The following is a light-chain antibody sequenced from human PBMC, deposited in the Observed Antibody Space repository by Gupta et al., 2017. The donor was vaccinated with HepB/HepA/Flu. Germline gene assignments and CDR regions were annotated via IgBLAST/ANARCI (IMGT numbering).Light chain of an antibody. CDR3: MQATEFPHN. CDR2: KIS. V-gene: IGKV2-24*01. CDR1: QSLVHSDGNTY. Sequence: DIVLTQTPLSPVTLGQSASISCRSSQSLVHSDGNTYLSCYQERPGQAPRLLIYKISKRFSGVPDRFSGSGAETDFTLKISRVEAEDVGIYYCMQATEFPHNFGPGTKLEI. J-gene: IGKJ2*01.